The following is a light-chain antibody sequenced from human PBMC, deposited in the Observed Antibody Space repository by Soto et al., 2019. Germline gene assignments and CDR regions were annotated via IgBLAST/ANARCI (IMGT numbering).Light chain of an antibody. J-gene: IGLJ3*02. V-gene: IGLV1-40*01. CDR3: QSYDSSLSVWV. CDR2: GNS. Sequence: QSVLTQPPSVSGAPGQRVTISCTGSSSNIGAGYDVHWYQQLPGTAPKLLIYGNSNRPSGVPDRFSGSKSGTSASLAITGLQAEDEADYYCQSYDSSLSVWVFGRGTKVTVL. CDR1: SSNIGAGYD.